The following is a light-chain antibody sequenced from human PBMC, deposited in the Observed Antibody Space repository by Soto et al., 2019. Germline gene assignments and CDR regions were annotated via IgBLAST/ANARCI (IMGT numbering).Light chain of an antibody. V-gene: IGKV3-20*01. J-gene: IGKJ3*01. Sequence: EIVLTQFPGTLSLSPGESATLSCRASQSVGSNYLAWYQQRPGQPPNLLIFGASHRAPDIPDRFSGSGSGTDFTLTISRLEPEDFAVYYCQQYGTSPFTFGPGTRVDIK. CDR1: QSVGSNY. CDR3: QQYGTSPFT. CDR2: GAS.